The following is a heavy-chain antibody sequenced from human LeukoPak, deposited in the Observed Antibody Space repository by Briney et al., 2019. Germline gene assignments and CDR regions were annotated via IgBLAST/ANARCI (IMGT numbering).Heavy chain of an antibody. CDR2: IYSSGST. CDR1: GGSISNYY. CDR3: ARASGSSGWYAFDF. D-gene: IGHD6-19*01. J-gene: IGHJ4*02. V-gene: IGHV4-4*07. Sequence: PSETLSLTCTVSGGSISNYYWSWIRQPARKGLEWIGRIYSSGSTNYNPSLKSRVTMSVDTSKNQISLKLKSVTAADTAVYNCARASGSSGWYAFDFWGQGTLVTVSS.